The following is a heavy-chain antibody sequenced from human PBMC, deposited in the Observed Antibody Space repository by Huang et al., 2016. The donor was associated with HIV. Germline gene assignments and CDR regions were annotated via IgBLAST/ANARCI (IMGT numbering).Heavy chain of an antibody. V-gene: IGHV3-21*01. CDR2: ISPSSSFK. CDR1: GFSLDSFN. D-gene: IGHD6-13*01. Sequence: VQLVDSGGGLVKPGGSLRLSCAASGFSLDSFNMFWVRQTPAKGLVWVASISPSSSFKEYADSVKGRFSISRDNAKNSLYLQMNSLRGEDTAVYYCVKDRGQQLSPFDSWGQGTLVTVSS. CDR3: VKDRGQQLSPFDS. J-gene: IGHJ4*02.